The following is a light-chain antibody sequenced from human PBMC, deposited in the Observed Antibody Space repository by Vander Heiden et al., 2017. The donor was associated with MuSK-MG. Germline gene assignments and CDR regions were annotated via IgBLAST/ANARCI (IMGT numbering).Light chain of an antibody. CDR2: DAS. V-gene: IGKV3-11*01. Sequence: IVLTQSPATLSLSPGERATLSCRASQSVDTYLAWFQQTPGQVPRLLIYDASTRASGTPARFSGRGSGTDFTLTISSLEPEDFAVFYCQQRDYWPLTFGGGTKVE. CDR3: QQRDYWPLT. CDR1: QSVDTY. J-gene: IGKJ4*01.